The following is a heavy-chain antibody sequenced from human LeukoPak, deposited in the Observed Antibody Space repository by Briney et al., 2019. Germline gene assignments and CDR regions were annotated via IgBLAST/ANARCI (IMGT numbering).Heavy chain of an antibody. CDR3: ARGGDDYVWGSYRALDY. J-gene: IGHJ4*02. V-gene: IGHV4-34*01. CDR2: INHSGST. D-gene: IGHD3-16*02. CDR1: GGSISGYY. Sequence: PSETLSLTCTVSGGSISGYYWSWIRQPPGKGLEWIGEINHSGSTNYNPSLKSRVTISVDTSKNQFSLKLSSVTAADTAVYYCARGGDDYVWGSYRALDYWGQGTLVTVSS.